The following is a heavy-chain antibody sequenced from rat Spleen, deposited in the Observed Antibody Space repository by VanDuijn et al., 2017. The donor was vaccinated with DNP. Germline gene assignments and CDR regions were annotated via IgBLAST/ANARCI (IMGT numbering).Heavy chain of an antibody. D-gene: IGHD1-12*02. Sequence: EVQLVESGGGLVQPGRSLKLSCAASGFTFSGYAMAWVRQAPKKGLEWVATISYDGGGTYYRDSVKGRFTISRANAKSSLYLQMDSLRSEDTATYYCTTDYYDGNYYPGYWGQGVVVTVSS. CDR3: TTDYYDGNYYPGY. J-gene: IGHJ2*01. CDR2: ISYDGGGT. CDR1: GFTFSGYA. V-gene: IGHV5-20*01.